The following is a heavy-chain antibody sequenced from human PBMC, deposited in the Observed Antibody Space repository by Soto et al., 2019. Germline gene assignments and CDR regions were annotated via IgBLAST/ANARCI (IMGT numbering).Heavy chain of an antibody. D-gene: IGHD6-13*01. V-gene: IGHV4-31*02. Sequence: PSETLSLTCTVSGGSISSGGYYWGWIRHHPGKGLEWIGYIYYSGSTYYNPSLKSRVTISVDTSKNQFSLKLSSVTAADTAVYYCVRVFSDSSSFFALWGQGSLVTVS. J-gene: IGHJ5*02. CDR1: GGSISSGGYY. CDR3: VRVFSDSSSFFAL. CDR2: IYYSGST.